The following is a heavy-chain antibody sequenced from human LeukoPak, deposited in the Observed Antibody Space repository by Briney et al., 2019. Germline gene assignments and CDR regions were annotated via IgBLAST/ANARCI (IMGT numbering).Heavy chain of an antibody. CDR2: INPNSGGT. D-gene: IGHD6-6*01. Sequence: ASVKVSCKASGYTFTGYYMHWVRQALGQGLEWMGRINPNSGGTNYAQKFQGRVTMTRDTSISTAYMELSRLRSDDTAVYYCARTPRIAARPYYYYYMDVWGKGTTVTVSS. V-gene: IGHV1-2*06. CDR3: ARTPRIAARPYYYYYMDV. CDR1: GYTFTGYY. J-gene: IGHJ6*03.